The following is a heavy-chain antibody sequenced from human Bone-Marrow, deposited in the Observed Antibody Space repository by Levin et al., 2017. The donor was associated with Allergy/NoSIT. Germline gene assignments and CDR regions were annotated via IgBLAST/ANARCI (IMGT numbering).Heavy chain of an antibody. J-gene: IGHJ6*02. Sequence: ASVKVSCKGSGYSFTSYGVSWVREAPGQGLEWMGWVSTFTENTYYAQKLQGRVTMTTDASTSTTYMELRNLTSDDTAVYFCASLMASGKYFDNPLAVWGQGTTVTVSS. CDR1: GYSFTSYG. D-gene: IGHD3-9*01. V-gene: IGHV1-18*01. CDR3: ASLMASGKYFDNPLAV. CDR2: VSTFTENT.